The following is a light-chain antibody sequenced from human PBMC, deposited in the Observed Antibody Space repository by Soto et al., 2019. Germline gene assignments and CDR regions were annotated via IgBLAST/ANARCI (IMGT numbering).Light chain of an antibody. Sequence: EIVLTQSPATLSLSPGERATLSCRASQSVSSYLAWCQQKAGQAPRLLIYDASNRAPGIPARFSGSGSGTDFTLPISRLKPEDFDVYYCQQRSSWPRTFGLGTKVEL. V-gene: IGKV3-11*01. CDR2: DAS. J-gene: IGKJ1*01. CDR1: QSVSSY. CDR3: QQRSSWPRT.